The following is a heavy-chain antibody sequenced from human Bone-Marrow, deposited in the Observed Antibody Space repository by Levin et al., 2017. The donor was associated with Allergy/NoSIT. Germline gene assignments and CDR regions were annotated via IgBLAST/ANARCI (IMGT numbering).Heavy chain of an antibody. D-gene: IGHD2-2*01. J-gene: IGHJ4*02. Sequence: GGSLRLSCAASGFTVSSNYMSWVRQAPGKGLEWVSVIYSGGSTYYADSVKGRFTISRDNSKNTLYLQMNSLRAEDTAVYYCAQGYCSSTSCPAFDYWGQGTLVTVSS. V-gene: IGHV3-66*01. CDR3: AQGYCSSTSCPAFDY. CDR1: GFTVSSNY. CDR2: IYSGGST.